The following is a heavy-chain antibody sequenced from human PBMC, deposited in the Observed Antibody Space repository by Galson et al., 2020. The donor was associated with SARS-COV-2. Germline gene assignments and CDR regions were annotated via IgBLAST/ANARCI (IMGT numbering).Heavy chain of an antibody. Sequence: SETLSLTCTVSGGSISSGSYYWSWIRQPAGKELEWIGRIHCTGSTNYNPSLKSRVTISIDTSKNHFSLRLSSVTAADTAVYYCARSHESSGNALDIWGQGTMVTVSS. CDR1: GGSISSGSYY. CDR3: ARSHESSGNALDI. J-gene: IGHJ3*02. D-gene: IGHD3-22*01. CDR2: IHCTGST. V-gene: IGHV4-61*02.